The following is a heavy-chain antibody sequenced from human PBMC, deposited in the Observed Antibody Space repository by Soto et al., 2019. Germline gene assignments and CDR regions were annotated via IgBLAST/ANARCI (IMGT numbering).Heavy chain of an antibody. J-gene: IGHJ4*02. CDR1: GFTFSSYE. CDR2: ISSSGSTI. CDR3: ATFPNEVRGVIINADY. V-gene: IGHV3-48*03. D-gene: IGHD3-10*01. Sequence: PGGSLRRSCAASGFTFSSYEMNWVRQAPGKGLEWVSYISSSGSTIYYADSVKGRFTISRDNAKNSLYLQMNSLSAEDTAVYYCATFPNEVRGVIINADYWGQGTLVSVSS.